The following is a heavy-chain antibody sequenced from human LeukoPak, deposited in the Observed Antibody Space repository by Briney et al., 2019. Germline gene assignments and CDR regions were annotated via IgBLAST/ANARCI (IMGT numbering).Heavy chain of an antibody. Sequence: SQTLSLTCTVSGGSISSGDYYWSWIRQPPGKGLEWIGYIYYSGSTYYNPSLKSRVTISVDTSKNQFSLKLSSVTAADTAVYYCARVGLGYFDYWGQGTLSPSHQ. J-gene: IGHJ4*02. CDR1: GGSISSGDYY. CDR3: ARVGLGYFDY. V-gene: IGHV4-30-4*01. CDR2: IYYSGST. D-gene: IGHD3-16*01.